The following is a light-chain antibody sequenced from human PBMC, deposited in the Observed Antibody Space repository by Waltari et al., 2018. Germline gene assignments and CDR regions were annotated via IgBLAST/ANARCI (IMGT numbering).Light chain of an antibody. CDR3: QHYVRLPVS. CDR2: GAS. V-gene: IGKV3-20*01. CDR1: QSVSRS. Sequence: EIVLTQSPGTLSLSPGERATLSCRASQSVSRSLAWYQQKPGQAPRPLIYGASSRATGVPDSFSGSGYVTDLSLTISRMGREDCAVYYCQHYVRLPVSFGQGTKVEIK. J-gene: IGKJ1*01.